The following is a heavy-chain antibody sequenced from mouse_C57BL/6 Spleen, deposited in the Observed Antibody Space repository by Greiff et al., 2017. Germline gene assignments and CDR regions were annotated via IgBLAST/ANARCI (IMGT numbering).Heavy chain of an antibody. J-gene: IGHJ4*01. CDR3: ARRLRRLYAMDY. D-gene: IGHD1-1*01. CDR1: GYTFTDYY. Sequence: VQLQQSGPELVKPGASVKISCKASGYTFTDYYMNWVKQSHGKSLEWIGDINPNNGGTSYNQKFKGKATLTVDKSSSTAYMELRSLTSEDSAVYYCARRLRRLYAMDYWGQGTSVTVSS. V-gene: IGHV1-26*01. CDR2: INPNNGGT.